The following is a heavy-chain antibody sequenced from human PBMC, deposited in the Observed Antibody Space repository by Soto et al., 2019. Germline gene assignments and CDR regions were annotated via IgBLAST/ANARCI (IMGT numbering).Heavy chain of an antibody. J-gene: IGHJ6*02. V-gene: IGHV4-59*01. CDR1: GGSISSYY. D-gene: IGHD3-3*01. CDR2: IYYSGST. CDR3: ARARRFLEWLPRDYYYYYGMDV. Sequence: PSETLSLTCTVSGGSISSYYWSWIRQPPGKGLEWIGYIYYSGSTNYNPSLKSRVTISVDTSKNQFSLKLSSVTAADTAVYYCARARRFLEWLPRDYYYYYGMDVWGQGTTVTVSS.